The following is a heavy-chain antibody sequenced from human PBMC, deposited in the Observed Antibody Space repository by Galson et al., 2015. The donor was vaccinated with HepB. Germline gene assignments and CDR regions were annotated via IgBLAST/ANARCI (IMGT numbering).Heavy chain of an antibody. CDR1: GFTFSSYA. J-gene: IGHJ5*02. D-gene: IGHD2-15*01. CDR3: ARDLAYRYCSGGSCYSGWFDP. Sequence: SLRLSCAASGFTFSSYAMHWVRQAPGKGLEWVAVISYDGSNKYHADSVKGRFTISRDNSKNTLYLQMNSLRAEDTAVYYCARDLAYRYCSGGSCYSGWFDPWGQGTLVTVSS. CDR2: ISYDGSNK. V-gene: IGHV3-30*04.